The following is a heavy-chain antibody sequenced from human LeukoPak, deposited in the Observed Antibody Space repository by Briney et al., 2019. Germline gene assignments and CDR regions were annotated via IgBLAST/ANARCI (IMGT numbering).Heavy chain of an antibody. Sequence: GGSLRLSCSASGFTFRNYGVHWVRQAPGKGLEYVSTISSYGGSTYYADLVKGRSTISRDNSKNTLYLQMSSLRAEDTAVYYCVKDLYSYSFDYWGQGTLVTVSS. V-gene: IGHV3-64D*09. CDR1: GFTFRNYG. J-gene: IGHJ4*02. D-gene: IGHD2-8*01. CDR3: VKDLYSYSFDY. CDR2: ISSYGGST.